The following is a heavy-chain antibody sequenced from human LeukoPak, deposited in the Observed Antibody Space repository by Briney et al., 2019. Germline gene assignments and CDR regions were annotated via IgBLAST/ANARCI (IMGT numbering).Heavy chain of an antibody. Sequence: GGSLRLSCAASGFTFSSYEMNWVRQAPGKGLEWVSYISSSGSTIYYADSVKGRFTISRDNAKNTLYLQMNSLRAEDTAVYYCASNYYDSSGGPDYWGQGTLVTVSS. CDR2: ISSSGSTI. D-gene: IGHD3-22*01. CDR3: ASNYYDSSGGPDY. V-gene: IGHV3-48*03. CDR1: GFTFSSYE. J-gene: IGHJ4*02.